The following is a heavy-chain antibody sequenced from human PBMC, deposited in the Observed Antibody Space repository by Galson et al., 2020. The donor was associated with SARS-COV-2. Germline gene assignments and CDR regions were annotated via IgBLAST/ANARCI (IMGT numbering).Heavy chain of an antibody. Sequence: TGGSLRLSCAASGFTFSSYSMNWVRQAPGKGLEWVSYISSSSSYIYYADSGKGRFTISRDNAKNSLYLQMNSLRAEDTAVYYCARDGGVGSSLYFDYWGQGTLVTVSS. D-gene: IGHD6-6*01. CDR3: ARDGGVGSSLYFDY. CDR1: GFTFSSYS. J-gene: IGHJ4*02. CDR2: ISSSSSYI. V-gene: IGHV3-21*01.